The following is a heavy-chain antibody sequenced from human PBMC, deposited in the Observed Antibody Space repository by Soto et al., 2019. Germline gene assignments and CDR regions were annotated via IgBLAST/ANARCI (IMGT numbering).Heavy chain of an antibody. V-gene: IGHV4-4*07. J-gene: IGHJ5*02. CDR1: GGAISTYY. D-gene: IGHD3-3*01. CDR3: ARGQRFSDWFDP. Sequence: PSETLSLTCTVPGGAISTYYWTWIRQPAGKGLEWIGRIYSSGSTKYNPSLQSRVTMSLDTSNNQFSLRLTSVTAADTAVYYCARGQRFSDWFDPWGQGTVVTVSS. CDR2: IYSSGST.